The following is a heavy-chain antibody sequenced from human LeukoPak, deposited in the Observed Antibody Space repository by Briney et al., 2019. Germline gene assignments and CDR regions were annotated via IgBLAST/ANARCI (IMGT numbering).Heavy chain of an antibody. V-gene: IGHV3-30*04. CDR3: XRXSXXXXXWYGXFDI. D-gene: IGHD6-13*01. Sequence: PGGSLRLSCAASGCTFSSYAMHWVRQAPGKGLEWVAVISYYGSNKYYADSVKGRFTISRDNSKNTLYLQMNNLRAEETAEEYXXRXSXXXXXWYGXFDIWGQGTMVTVSS. CDR2: ISYYGSNK. J-gene: IGHJ3*02. CDR1: GCTFSSYA.